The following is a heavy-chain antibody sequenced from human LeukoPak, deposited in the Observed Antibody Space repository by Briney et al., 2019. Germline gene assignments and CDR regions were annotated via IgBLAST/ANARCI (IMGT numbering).Heavy chain of an antibody. J-gene: IGHJ4*02. V-gene: IGHV1-69*13. D-gene: IGHD2-2*01. CDR1: GGTFSSYA. Sequence: SVKVSCKASGGTFSSYAISWVRQAPGQGLEWMGGIIPIFGTANYAQKFQGRVTITADESTSTAYMELSSLRSEDTAVYYCARDREGYCSSTSCHFDYWAREPWSPSPQ. CDR3: ARDREGYCSSTSCHFDY. CDR2: IIPIFGTA.